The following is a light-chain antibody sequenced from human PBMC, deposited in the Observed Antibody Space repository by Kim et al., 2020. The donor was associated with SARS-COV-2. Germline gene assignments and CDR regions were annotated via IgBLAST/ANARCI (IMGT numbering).Light chain of an antibody. J-gene: IGLJ3*02. Sequence: QPVLTQSPSASASLGASVKLTCTLSSRHSSYAIAWHQQQPGKGPRFLMKVNSDGSNVKGDGIPDRFSGSNSGADRYLTISSLQSDDEADYYCQTWGTGIWVFGGGTQLTVL. V-gene: IGLV4-69*01. CDR1: SRHSSYA. CDR2: VNSDGSN. CDR3: QTWGTGIWV.